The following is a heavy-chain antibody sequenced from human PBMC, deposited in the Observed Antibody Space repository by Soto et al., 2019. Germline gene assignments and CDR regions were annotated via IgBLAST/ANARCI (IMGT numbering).Heavy chain of an antibody. Sequence: QLQLQESGPGLVKPSETLSLTCTVSGGSISSSSYFWGWIRQPPGKGLEWIGSIYYSGSTYYNPALKSRGTVSVDTSKNQFSLKLRSVTAADTAVYYCARHPSDFWFDPWGQGTLVTVSS. CDR2: IYYSGST. CDR3: ARHPSDFWFDP. D-gene: IGHD2-21*02. J-gene: IGHJ5*02. CDR1: GGSISSSSYF. V-gene: IGHV4-39*01.